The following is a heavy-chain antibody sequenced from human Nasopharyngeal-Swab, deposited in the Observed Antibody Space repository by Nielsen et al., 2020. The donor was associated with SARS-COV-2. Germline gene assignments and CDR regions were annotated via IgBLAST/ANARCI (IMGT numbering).Heavy chain of an antibody. J-gene: IGHJ4*02. CDR2: VYYNGNT. D-gene: IGHD6-13*01. V-gene: IGHV4-39*01. CDR3: VISSSWYYFYY. Sequence: SETLSLTWTVSGDSIACSTFYCGWTRQPPGKGLEWIGNVYYNGNTYQNPSLKSRLTISVDKSKNQFSLQLSSVTAADTAVYYCVISSSWYYFYYWSQGTQVTVSS. CDR1: GDSIACSTFY.